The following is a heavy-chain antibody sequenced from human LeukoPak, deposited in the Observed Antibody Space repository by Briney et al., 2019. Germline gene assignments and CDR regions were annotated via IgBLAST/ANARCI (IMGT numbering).Heavy chain of an antibody. Sequence: PSETLSLTCTVSGGSISSSSYYWGWIRQPPGKGLEWIGSIYYSGSTYYNPSLKSRVTISVDTSKNQFSLKLNSVTAADTAVHYCARAPSFMVRGANWFDPWGQGTLVTVSS. CDR1: GGSISSSSYY. V-gene: IGHV4-39*07. CDR3: ARAPSFMVRGANWFDP. D-gene: IGHD3-10*01. J-gene: IGHJ5*02. CDR2: IYYSGST.